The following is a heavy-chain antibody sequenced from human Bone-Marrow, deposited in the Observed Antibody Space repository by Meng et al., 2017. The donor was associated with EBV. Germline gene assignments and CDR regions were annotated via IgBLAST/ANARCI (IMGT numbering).Heavy chain of an antibody. D-gene: IGHD6-13*01. V-gene: IGHV4-61*01. Sequence: QLQLQESGPGLVKPSETLSLTCTVSGGSVSSGSYYWSWIRQPPGKGLEWIGYIYYSGSTNYNPSLKSRVTILLDTSKNQFTLKLNSVTVADTAVYYCARIAGSSSQYFDYWGQGTLVTVSS. J-gene: IGHJ4*02. CDR1: GGSVSSGSYY. CDR3: ARIAGSSSQYFDY. CDR2: IYYSGST.